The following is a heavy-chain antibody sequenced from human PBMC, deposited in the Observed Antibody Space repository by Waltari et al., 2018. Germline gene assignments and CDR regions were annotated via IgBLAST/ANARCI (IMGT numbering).Heavy chain of an antibody. CDR3: ARGLGGYSYGGIDY. Sequence: EVQLVESGGGSVQPGGSLRLSCAASGFTFRNYWMHWVRQAPGKGLVWVSRVNSDGSSTTYADPVKGRFTISRDNARNTLYLQMNSLRVEDTAVYYCARGLGGYSYGGIDYWGQGTLVTVSS. D-gene: IGHD5-18*01. V-gene: IGHV3-74*01. CDR2: VNSDGSST. CDR1: GFTFRNYW. J-gene: IGHJ4*02.